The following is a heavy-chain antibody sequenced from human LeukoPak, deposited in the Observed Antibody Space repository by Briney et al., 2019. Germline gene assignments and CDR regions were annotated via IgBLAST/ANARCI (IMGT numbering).Heavy chain of an antibody. CDR2: ISSSSSYI. D-gene: IGHD1-1*01. J-gene: IGHJ6*03. CDR3: ARDRTMPFQLYYYYMDV. V-gene: IGHV3-21*01. CDR1: GFTFSSYS. Sequence: GGSLRLSCAASGFTFSSYSMNWVRQAPGKGLEWVSSISSSSSYIYYADSVKGRFTISRYNAKNSLYLQMNSLRAEDTAVYYCARDRTMPFQLYYYYMDVWGKGTTVTVSS.